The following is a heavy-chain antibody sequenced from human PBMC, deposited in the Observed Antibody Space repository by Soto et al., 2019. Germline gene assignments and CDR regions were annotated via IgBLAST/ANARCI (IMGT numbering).Heavy chain of an antibody. CDR2: VYYSGTT. CDR3: AISTVRGVYWFDP. Sequence: SETLSLTCTVSGGSISSYYWSWIRQPPGKGLEWIGYVYYSGTTNYSPSLKSRVTISVDTSKNQFSLKLSSVTAADTAVYYCAISTVRGVYWFDPWGQGTLVTVSS. CDR1: GGSISSYY. V-gene: IGHV4-59*01. J-gene: IGHJ5*02. D-gene: IGHD3-10*01.